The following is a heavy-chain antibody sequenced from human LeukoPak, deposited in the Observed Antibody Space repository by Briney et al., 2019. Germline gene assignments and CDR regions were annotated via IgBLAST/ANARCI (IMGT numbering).Heavy chain of an antibody. CDR3: ARWQENCSSTSCYLYYFDY. J-gene: IGHJ4*02. CDR1: GGSISSYY. D-gene: IGHD2-2*01. Sequence: PSETLSLTCTVSGGSISSYYWSWIRQPPGKGLEWIGYIYYSGSTNYNPSLKSRVTISVDTSKNQFSLKLSSVTAADTAVYYCARWQENCSSTSCYLYYFDYWGQGTLVTVSS. CDR2: IYYSGST. V-gene: IGHV4-59*01.